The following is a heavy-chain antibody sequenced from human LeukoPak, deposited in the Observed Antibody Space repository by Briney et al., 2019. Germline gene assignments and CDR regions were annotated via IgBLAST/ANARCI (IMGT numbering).Heavy chain of an antibody. J-gene: IGHJ4*02. V-gene: IGHV3-20*04. CDR2: INWNGGST. D-gene: IGHD6-13*01. CDR3: ARDLSSSWAPNY. Sequence: SGGSLRLSCAASGFTFDDYGMSWVRQAPGKGLEWVSGINWNGGSTGYADSVKGRFTISRDNAKNSLYLQTNSLRAEDTALYYCARDLSSSWAPNYWGQGTLVTVSS. CDR1: GFTFDDYG.